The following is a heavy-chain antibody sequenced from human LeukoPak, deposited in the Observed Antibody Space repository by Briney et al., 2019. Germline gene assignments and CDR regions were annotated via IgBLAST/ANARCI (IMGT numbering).Heavy chain of an antibody. CDR3: AKRASGSGTSLYYFDY. D-gene: IGHD3-10*01. Sequence: GGSLRLSCAASGFTFSSYARSWDRQAPGKGLEWVTVISNSAGSTFYADSVKGRFTISRDNSKNTLYLQMNSLRAEDTAVYYCAKRASGSGTSLYYFDYWGQGTLVTVSS. J-gene: IGHJ4*02. CDR2: ISNSAGST. V-gene: IGHV3-23*01. CDR1: GFTFSSYA.